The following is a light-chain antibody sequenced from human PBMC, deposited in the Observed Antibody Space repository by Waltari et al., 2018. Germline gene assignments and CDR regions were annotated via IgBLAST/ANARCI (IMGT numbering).Light chain of an antibody. J-gene: IGLJ3*02. CDR2: RND. CDR3: ATWDDSPTGRWV. CDR1: QSDVGAKV. Sequence: SVLTPPPPATGTPGQRVTISCPRCQSDVGAKVVHGYHQVPGTAPKLVIYRNDQRPSGVPDRFTASKSGTSASLAISGLQSEDEGDYYCATWDDSPTGRWVFGGGTRVTVL. V-gene: IGLV1-44*01.